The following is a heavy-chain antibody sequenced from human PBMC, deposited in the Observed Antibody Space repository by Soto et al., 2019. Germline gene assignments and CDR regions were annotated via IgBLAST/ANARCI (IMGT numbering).Heavy chain of an antibody. CDR3: ARDGGRHSGGIDY. CDR2: IIPIFGTA. D-gene: IGHD1-26*01. V-gene: IGHV1-69*01. CDR1: GGTFSSYS. J-gene: IGHJ4*02. Sequence: QVQLVQPGAEVKKPGSSVKVSCKASGGTFSSYSINWVRQAPGQGLEWMGEIIPIFGTANYAQKFQGRVTITADESTSTAYMERSSLRSEDTAVYYCARDGGRHSGGIDYWGQGTLVTVSS.